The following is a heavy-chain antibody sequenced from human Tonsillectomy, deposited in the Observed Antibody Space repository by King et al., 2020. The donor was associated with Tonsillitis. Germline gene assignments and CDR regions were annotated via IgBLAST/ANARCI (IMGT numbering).Heavy chain of an antibody. V-gene: IGHV3-21*01. CDR2: ISSSSSSI. D-gene: IGHD3-3*01. J-gene: IGHJ5*02. Sequence: VQLVESGGGLVKPGGSLRLSCAASGFTFSSYSMNWVRQAPGKGLEWVSSISSSSSSIYYADSVKGRFTISRDNAKNSRYLQMNSLRAEDTAVYYCARDSGDYDFWSGYYRSVPRAFDPWGQGTLVTVSS. CDR1: GFTFSSYS. CDR3: ARDSGDYDFWSGYYRSVPRAFDP.